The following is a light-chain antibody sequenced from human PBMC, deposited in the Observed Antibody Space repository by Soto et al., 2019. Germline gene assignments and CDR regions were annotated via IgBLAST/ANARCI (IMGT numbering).Light chain of an antibody. V-gene: IGLV3-21*02. CDR3: QVWDSSSDLVV. Sequence: SYELTQPPSVSVAPGQTARITCGGNNIGSESVHWYQQKPGQAPVLVVYDDSDRPSGIPERFSGSNSGNTATLAISRVEAWDEADYYCQVWDSSSDLVVFGGGTKLT. CDR2: DDS. J-gene: IGLJ2*01. CDR1: NIGSES.